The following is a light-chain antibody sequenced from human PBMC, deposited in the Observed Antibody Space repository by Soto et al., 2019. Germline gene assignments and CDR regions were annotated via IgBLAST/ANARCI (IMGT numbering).Light chain of an antibody. CDR2: GAS. J-gene: IGKJ1*01. CDR3: QQYGSSSWT. V-gene: IGKV3-20*01. Sequence: EIVLTQSPGTLSLSPGERATLSCRASQSVSSSYLAWYQQKPGQAPRLLIYGASSRATDIPDRFSGSGSGTDFTLTISRLEPEDFAVYYCQQYGSSSWTFVQGTKVEIK. CDR1: QSVSSSY.